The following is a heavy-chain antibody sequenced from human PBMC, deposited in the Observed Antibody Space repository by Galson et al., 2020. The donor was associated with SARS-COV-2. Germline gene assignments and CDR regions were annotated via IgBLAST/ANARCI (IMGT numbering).Heavy chain of an antibody. CDR3: ASIVGMVQGVTDS. D-gene: IGHD3-10*01. Sequence: GGSLRLSCAASGFTFSSYSMNWVRQAPGKGLEWVSYISSSSSTIYYADSVKGRFTISRDNAKNSLYLQMNSLRAEDTAVYYCASIVGMVQGVTDSWGQGTLVTVSS. J-gene: IGHJ5*02. CDR1: GFTFSSYS. CDR2: ISSSSSTI. V-gene: IGHV3-48*04.